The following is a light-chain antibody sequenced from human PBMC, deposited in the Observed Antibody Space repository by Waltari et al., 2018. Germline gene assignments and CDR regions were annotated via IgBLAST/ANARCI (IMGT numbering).Light chain of an antibody. CDR3: SSYTSSHTYV. Sequence: QSALTQPASVSGSPGQSIPISCTGTSSDVGAYTHVSWYQQYPGTAPKVMIFHVSNRPSGVSDRFSGSKSVNTASLTISGLQAEDEADYYCSSYTSSHTYVFGTGTKVTVL. V-gene: IGLV2-14*03. J-gene: IGLJ1*01. CDR2: HVS. CDR1: SSDVGAYTH.